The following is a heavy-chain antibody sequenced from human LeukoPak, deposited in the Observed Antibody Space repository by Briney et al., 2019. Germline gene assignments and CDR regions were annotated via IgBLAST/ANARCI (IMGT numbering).Heavy chain of an antibody. J-gene: IGHJ4*02. V-gene: IGHV3-7*01. CDR3: ARDLGYCTNGVCYSGFDY. D-gene: IGHD2-8*01. CDR2: IKQDGSEK. CDR1: GFTFSSYW. Sequence: GGSLRLSCAASGFTFSSYWMSWVRQAPGKGLEWVANIKQDGSEKYYVDSVKGRFTISRDNAKNSLYLQMNSLRAEDTAVYYCARDLGYCTNGVCYSGFDYWGQGPLVTVS.